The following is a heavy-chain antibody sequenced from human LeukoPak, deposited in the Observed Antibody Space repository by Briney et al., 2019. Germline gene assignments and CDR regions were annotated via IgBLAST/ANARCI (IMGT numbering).Heavy chain of an antibody. Sequence: ASVKVSCKASGYTFTSYGISWVRQAPGQGLEWMGWINPNSGGTNYAQKFQGRVTMTRDTSISTAYMELSRLRSDDTAVYYCARVLFPGYSSSWWGYWGQGTLVTVSS. D-gene: IGHD6-13*01. CDR2: INPNSGGT. CDR1: GYTFTSYG. J-gene: IGHJ4*02. CDR3: ARVLFPGYSSSWWGY. V-gene: IGHV1-2*02.